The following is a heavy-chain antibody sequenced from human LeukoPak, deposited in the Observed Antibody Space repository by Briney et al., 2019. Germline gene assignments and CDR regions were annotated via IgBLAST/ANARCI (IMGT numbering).Heavy chain of an antibody. CDR3: ARSACSSTSCYLGPKANWFDP. CDR1: GYTFDSYG. D-gene: IGHD2-2*01. Sequence: ASVKVSCKTSGYTFDSYGISWVRQAPGQGLEWMAWITAYSGHIDYAQNLQGRLTVTTDTSTSTAHMELSSLRSDDTAVYYCARSACSSTSCYLGPKANWFDPWGQGTLVTVSS. J-gene: IGHJ5*02. V-gene: IGHV1-18*01. CDR2: ITAYSGHI.